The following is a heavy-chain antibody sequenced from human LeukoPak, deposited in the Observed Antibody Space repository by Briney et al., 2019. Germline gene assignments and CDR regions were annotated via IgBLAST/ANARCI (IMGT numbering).Heavy chain of an antibody. CDR3: ARGNSSSWYGWYFDY. V-gene: IGHV1-18*01. J-gene: IGHJ4*02. CDR2: ISAYNGNT. D-gene: IGHD6-13*01. Sequence: ASVEVSCKASGYTFTSYGISWVRQAPGQGLEWMGWISAYNGNTNYAQKLQGRVTMTTDTSTSTAYMELRSLRSDDTAVYYCARGNSSSWYGWYFDYWGQGTLVTVSS. CDR1: GYTFTSYG.